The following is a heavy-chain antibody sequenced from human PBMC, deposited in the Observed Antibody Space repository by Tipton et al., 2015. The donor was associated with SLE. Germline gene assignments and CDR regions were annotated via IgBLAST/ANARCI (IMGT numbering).Heavy chain of an antibody. D-gene: IGHD5/OR15-5a*01. CDR1: GGSISNSSFY. CDR2: MYYIGNT. J-gene: IGHJ4*02. V-gene: IGHV4-39*07. CDR3: ARHAGGLRRSFDD. Sequence: TLSLTCTVSGGSISNSSFYWGWLHQPPGKGLEWIGSMYYIGNTYDNPSPKSRVTISLDTSKNQLSLKLSSVTAADTAIYYCARHAGGLRRSFDDWGQGTLVSVSS.